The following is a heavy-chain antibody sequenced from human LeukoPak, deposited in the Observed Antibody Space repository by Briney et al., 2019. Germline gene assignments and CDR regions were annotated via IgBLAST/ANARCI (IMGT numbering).Heavy chain of an antibody. CDR2: IIPIFGTA. Sequence: GASVKVSCKASGGTFSSYAISWVRQAPGQGLEWMGGIIPIFGTANYAQKFQGRVTITADESTSTAYMELSSLRSEDTAVYYCARAPAPYYYDSSGYYGVDYWGQGTLVTVSS. CDR1: GGTFSSYA. J-gene: IGHJ4*02. D-gene: IGHD3-22*01. V-gene: IGHV1-69*13. CDR3: ARAPAPYYYDSSGYYGVDY.